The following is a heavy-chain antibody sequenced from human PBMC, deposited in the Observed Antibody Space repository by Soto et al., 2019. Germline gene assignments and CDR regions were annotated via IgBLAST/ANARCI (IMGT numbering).Heavy chain of an antibody. CDR1: GFTFSNFD. V-gene: IGHV3-13*01. Sequence: EVQLVESGGGLVQPGGSLRLSCVASGFTFSNFDMPWVRQITGKGLEWVSLIGSGGDTHYPDSVRFRFTTSRENANKAFYLQMKNLKDDDTAVYYCAGGRHSYGHDYWGQGTVVTVSS. J-gene: IGHJ4*02. D-gene: IGHD5-18*01. CDR3: AGGRHSYGHDY. CDR2: IGSGGDT.